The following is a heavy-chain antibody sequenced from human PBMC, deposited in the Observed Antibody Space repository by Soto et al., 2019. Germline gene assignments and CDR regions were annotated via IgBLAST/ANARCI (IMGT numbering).Heavy chain of an antibody. CDR3: ARGGGIAAAGTSYYYGMDV. D-gene: IGHD6-13*01. CDR2: IIPIFGTA. Sequence: GASVKVSCKASGGTFSSYAISWVRQAPGQGLEWMGGIIPIFGTANYAQKFQGRVTITADESTSTAYMELSSLRSEDTAVYYCARGGGIAAAGTSYYYGMDVWGQGTTVTVSS. J-gene: IGHJ6*02. CDR1: GGTFSSYA. V-gene: IGHV1-69*13.